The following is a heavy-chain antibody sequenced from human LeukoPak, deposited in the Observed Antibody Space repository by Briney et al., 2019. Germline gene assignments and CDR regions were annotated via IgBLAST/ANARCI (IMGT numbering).Heavy chain of an antibody. J-gene: IGHJ4*02. Sequence: SETLSLTCTVSGGSISSSSYYWGWIRQPPGKGLEWIGSIYHSGSTYYNPSLKSRVTISVDTSKNQFSLKLSSVTAADTAVYYCARHHRVYYDILTGLYFDYWGQGTLVTVSS. CDR1: GGSISSSSYY. CDR2: IYHSGST. V-gene: IGHV4-39*01. CDR3: ARHHRVYYDILTGLYFDY. D-gene: IGHD3-9*01.